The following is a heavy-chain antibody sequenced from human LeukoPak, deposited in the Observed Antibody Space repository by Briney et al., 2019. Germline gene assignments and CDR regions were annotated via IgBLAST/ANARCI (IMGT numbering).Heavy chain of an antibody. Sequence: SETLSLLCTVARGSIEIGDDYGRWVRQPPGKGLERIASIYSGGMTFYRPSLKSRLTISADTSRNHFSLRLSSVTAADTALYFCARHFDHPTAYFDSWGQGSLVTVSS. CDR1: RGSIEIGDDY. D-gene: IGHD1-14*01. CDR2: IYSGGMT. V-gene: IGHV4-39*01. CDR3: ARHFDHPTAYFDS. J-gene: IGHJ4*02.